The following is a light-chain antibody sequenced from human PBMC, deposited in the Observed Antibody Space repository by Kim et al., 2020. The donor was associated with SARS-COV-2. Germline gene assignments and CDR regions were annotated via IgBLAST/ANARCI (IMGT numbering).Light chain of an antibody. CDR3: QAWDSSIAV. V-gene: IGLV3-1*01. J-gene: IGLJ3*02. CDR2: QDS. Sequence: SYELTQPPSVSVSPGQTASITCSGDKLGDKYACWYQQKPGQSPVLVIYQDSKRPSGIPERFSGSISGNTATLTISGTQAMDEADYYCQAWDSSIAVFGGG. CDR1: KLGDKY.